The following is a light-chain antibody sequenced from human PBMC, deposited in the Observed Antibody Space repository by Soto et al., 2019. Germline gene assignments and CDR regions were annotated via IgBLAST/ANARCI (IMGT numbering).Light chain of an antibody. J-gene: IGLJ2*01. CDR2: KVS. CDR1: SSDVGGYNY. V-gene: IGLV2-8*01. CDR3: TSYAGSNNLV. Sequence: QSALTQPPSASGSPGQSVTISCTGTSSDVGGYNYVSWYQQHPANAPKLIIYKVSKRPSSVPDRFSGSKSANTASLTVSGXQAEDEADXYCTSYAGSNNLVFGGGTKLTVL.